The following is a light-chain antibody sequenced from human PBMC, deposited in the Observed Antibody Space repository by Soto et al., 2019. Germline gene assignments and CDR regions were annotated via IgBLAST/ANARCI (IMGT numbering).Light chain of an antibody. CDR2: DVS. V-gene: IGLV2-14*03. CDR1: SSDVGGYNY. Sequence: QSALTQPASVSGSPGQSITISSTGTSSDVGGYNYVPWYQHHPGKAPKLMIYDVSKRPSGVSNRFSGSKSGNTASLSISGLQPEDEADYYCNSYSTSNTRQIVCGTGTKVTVL. CDR3: NSYSTSNTRQIV. J-gene: IGLJ1*01.